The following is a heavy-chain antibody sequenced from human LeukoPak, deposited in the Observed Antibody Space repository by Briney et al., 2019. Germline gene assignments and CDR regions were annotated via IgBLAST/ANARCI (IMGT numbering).Heavy chain of an antibody. J-gene: IGHJ4*02. Sequence: GGSPRLSCAASGFTFSSYGMHWVRQAPGKGLEWVAVISYDGSNKYYADSVKGRFTISRDNSKNTLYLQMNSLRAEDTAVYYCAKDHYYDSSGTFDYWGQGTLVTVSS. CDR3: AKDHYYDSSGTFDY. D-gene: IGHD3-22*01. CDR2: ISYDGSNK. V-gene: IGHV3-30*18. CDR1: GFTFSSYG.